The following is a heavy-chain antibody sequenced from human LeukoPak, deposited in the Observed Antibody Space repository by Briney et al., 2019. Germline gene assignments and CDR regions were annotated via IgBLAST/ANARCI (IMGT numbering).Heavy chain of an antibody. CDR2: IGANGGEK. CDR1: GFSSSYYV. D-gene: IGHD3-16*02. V-gene: IGHV3-33*08. J-gene: IGHJ4*02. CDR3: ARARGDSYPASRSLNY. Sequence: GGSLRLSCTGSGFSSSYYVMHWVRQAPGKGLEWVALIGANGGEKYYADSVKGRFTISRDNSKNTVYVQMNSLRPEDTAIYYCARARGDSYPASRSLNYWGPGAPVTVSS.